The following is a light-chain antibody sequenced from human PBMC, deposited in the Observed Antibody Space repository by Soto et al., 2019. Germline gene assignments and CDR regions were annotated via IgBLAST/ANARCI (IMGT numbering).Light chain of an antibody. CDR2: GAS. CDR1: QSVSSN. Sequence: EIVMTQSPATLSVSPGERATLSCRASQSVSSNLAWYQHKPGQSPRLIIYGASARATGIPARFSGGGSGAEYTLTISSLQSEDFAVYYCQQYDKWPRTFGQGTKVDIK. V-gene: IGKV3-15*01. CDR3: QQYDKWPRT. J-gene: IGKJ1*01.